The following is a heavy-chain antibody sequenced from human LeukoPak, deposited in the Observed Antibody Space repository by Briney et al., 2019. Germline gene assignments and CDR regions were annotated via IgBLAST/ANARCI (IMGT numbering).Heavy chain of an antibody. V-gene: IGHV3-33*01. Sequence: GGSLRLSCAASGFTFSSYGMHWVRQAPGKGLEWVAVIWYDGSNKYYADSVKGRFTISRDNTKNSLYLQMNSLRVEDTAVFYCARDQYDTWSRRGNFDSWGQGTLVIVSS. CDR3: ARDQYDTWSRRGNFDS. CDR1: GFTFSSYG. CDR2: IWYDGSNK. J-gene: IGHJ4*02. D-gene: IGHD3-3*01.